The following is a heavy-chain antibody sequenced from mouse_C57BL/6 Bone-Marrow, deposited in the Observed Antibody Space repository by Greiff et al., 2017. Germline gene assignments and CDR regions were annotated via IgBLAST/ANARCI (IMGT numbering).Heavy chain of an antibody. V-gene: IGHV1-63*02. J-gene: IGHJ4*01. Sequence: QVQLKDSGAELVRPGTSVKISCKASGYTFTNYWLGWVKQRPGHGLEWIGDIYPGGGYTNYNEKFKGKATLTADTSSSTAYMQLHSLTAEDSAVYFFARSMITAYYAMDYWGQGTSVTVSS. CDR3: ARSMITAYYAMDY. CDR1: GYTFTNYW. CDR2: IYPGGGYT. D-gene: IGHD2-4*01.